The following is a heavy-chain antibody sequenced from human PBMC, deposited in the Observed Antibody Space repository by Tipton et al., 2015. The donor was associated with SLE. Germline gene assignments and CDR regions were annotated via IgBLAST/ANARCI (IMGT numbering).Heavy chain of an antibody. Sequence: SLRLSCAASGFTFSSYAMHWVRQAPGKGLEWVAVISYDGSNKYYTDSAKGRFTISRDNSKNTLYLQMNSLRAEDTAVYYCAGSLEWLLYGVDYWGQGTLVTVSS. CDR1: GFTFSSYA. D-gene: IGHD3-3*01. CDR3: AGSLEWLLYGVDY. CDR2: ISYDGSNK. J-gene: IGHJ4*02. V-gene: IGHV3-30*04.